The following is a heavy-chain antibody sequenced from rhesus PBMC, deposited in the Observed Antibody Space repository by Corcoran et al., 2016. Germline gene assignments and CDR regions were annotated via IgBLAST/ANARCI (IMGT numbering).Heavy chain of an antibody. Sequence: QLQLQESGPGLVKPSETLSLTCAVSGGSISSNYWSWIRQPPGKGLDWIGRISGSGGSTDYNPSLKSRVTISTDTSKNQFSLKRSSVTAADTAVYYCARDQEDDYGYYYTTLFDYWGQGVLVTVSS. V-gene: IGHV4-173*01. CDR2: ISGSGGST. D-gene: IGHD3-9*01. CDR3: ARDQEDDYGYYYTTLFDY. CDR1: GGSISSNY. J-gene: IGHJ4*01.